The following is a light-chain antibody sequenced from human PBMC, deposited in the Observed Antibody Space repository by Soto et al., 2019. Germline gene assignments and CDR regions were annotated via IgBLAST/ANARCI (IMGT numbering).Light chain of an antibody. J-gene: IGLJ1*01. CDR3: SSFAGTIFYV. Sequence: QSVLTQPPSASGSPGQSVTISCPGTSSDFGGYNYVSWYQQHPGKAPKLMIYEVTKRPSGVPDRFSGSKSGNTASLTVSGLQAEDEADYFCSSFAGTIFYVFGTGTKLTVL. CDR1: SSDFGGYNY. V-gene: IGLV2-8*01. CDR2: EVT.